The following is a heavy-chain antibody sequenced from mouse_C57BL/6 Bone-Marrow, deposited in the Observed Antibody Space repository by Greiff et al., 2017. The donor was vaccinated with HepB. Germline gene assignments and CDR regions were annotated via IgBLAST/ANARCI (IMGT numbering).Heavy chain of an antibody. CDR3: ARDGYYAFVAY. CDR1: GYTFTSYG. J-gene: IGHJ3*01. CDR2: IYPRSGNT. D-gene: IGHD2-3*01. Sequence: QVQLQQSGAELARPGASVKLSCKASGYTFTSYGISWVKQRTGQGLEWIGEIYPRSGNTYYNEKFKSKATLTVDKPSSTAYMQLSSLTSEDSAVYYCARDGYYAFVAYWGQGTLVTVSA. V-gene: IGHV1-81*01.